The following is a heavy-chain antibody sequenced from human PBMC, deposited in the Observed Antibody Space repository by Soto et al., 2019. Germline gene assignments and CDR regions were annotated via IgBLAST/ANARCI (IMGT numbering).Heavy chain of an antibody. CDR3: AKGPLRHLPLSGAYCDY. J-gene: IGHJ4*02. CDR2: ISWNSGSI. CDR1: GFTFDDYA. D-gene: IGHD2-15*01. Sequence: EVQLVESGGGLVQPGRSLRLSCAASGFTFDDYAMHWVRQAPGKGLEWVSGISWNSGSIDYADSVKGRFTISRDNAKNSLYLQMNSLRAEDTALYYRAKGPLRHLPLSGAYCDYWGQGTLVTVSS. V-gene: IGHV3-9*01.